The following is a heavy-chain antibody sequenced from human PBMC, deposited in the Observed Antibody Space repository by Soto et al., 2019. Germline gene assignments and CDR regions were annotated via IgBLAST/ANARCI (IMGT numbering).Heavy chain of an antibody. Sequence: GGSLRLSCAASGFTFSSYGMHWVRQAPGKGLEWVAVISYDGSNKYYADSVKGRFTISRDNSKNTLYLQMNSLRAEDTAVYYCAKDIGGSYYVVPSFGDYWGQGTLVTVSS. CDR1: GFTFSSYG. D-gene: IGHD1-26*01. CDR2: ISYDGSNK. CDR3: AKDIGGSYYVVPSFGDY. J-gene: IGHJ4*02. V-gene: IGHV3-30*18.